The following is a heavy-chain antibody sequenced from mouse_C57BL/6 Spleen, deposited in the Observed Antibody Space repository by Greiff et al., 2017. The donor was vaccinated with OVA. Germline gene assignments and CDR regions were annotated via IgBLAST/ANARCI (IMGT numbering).Heavy chain of an antibody. J-gene: IGHJ1*03. CDR1: GFTFSDYY. Sequence: EVMLVESGGGLVQPGGSLKLSCAASGFTFSDYYMYWVRQTPEKRLEWVAYISNGGGSTYYPDTVKGRFTMYRDNAKNTLYRQMSRLKAEDTDMDDWARSGEYDGRSQGYFDVWGTGTTGTVSA. V-gene: IGHV5-12*01. CDR3: ARSGEYDGRSQGYFDV. D-gene: IGHD1-1*01. CDR2: ISNGGGST.